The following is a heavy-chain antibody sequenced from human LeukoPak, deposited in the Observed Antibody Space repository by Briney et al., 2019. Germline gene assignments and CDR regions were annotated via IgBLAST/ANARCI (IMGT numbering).Heavy chain of an antibody. CDR1: GGSISSSSYY. D-gene: IGHD6-13*01. Sequence: SETLSLTCTVSGGSISSSSYYWGWIRQPPGKGLEWIGSIYYSGSTYYNPSLKSRVTISVDTSKNQFSLKLSSVTAADTAVYYCARQIIAAAGTSVYYFDYWGQGTLVTVSS. CDR3: ARQIIAAAGTSVYYFDY. J-gene: IGHJ4*02. V-gene: IGHV4-39*01. CDR2: IYYSGST.